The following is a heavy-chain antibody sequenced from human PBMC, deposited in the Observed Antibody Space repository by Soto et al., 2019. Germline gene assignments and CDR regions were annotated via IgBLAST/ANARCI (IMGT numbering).Heavy chain of an antibody. CDR1: GGTFSSYT. V-gene: IGHV1-69*04. CDR3: ARDISAATTLLYYYYYYGMDV. CDR2: IIPILGIA. Sequence: AASVKVSCKASGGTFSSYTISWVRQAPGQGLEWMGRIIPILGIANYAQKFQGRVTITADKSTSTAYMELSSLRSEDTAVYYCARDISAATTLLYYYYYYGMDVWGQGTTVTVSS. J-gene: IGHJ6*02. D-gene: IGHD2-15*01.